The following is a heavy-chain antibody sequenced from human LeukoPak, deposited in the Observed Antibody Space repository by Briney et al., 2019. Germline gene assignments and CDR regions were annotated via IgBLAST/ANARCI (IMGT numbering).Heavy chain of an antibody. V-gene: IGHV3-23*01. CDR1: GFTFSSYA. D-gene: IGHD6-13*01. Sequence: GGSLRLSCAASGFTFSSYAMSWVRQAPGKGLEWVSAFSATDGSAQYAESVKGRFTISRDNSKNRLYLQMNSLRAEDTAVYYCAKARIAAAGTGAFDVWGQGTMVTVSS. CDR3: AKARIAAAGTGAFDV. J-gene: IGHJ3*01. CDR2: FSATDGSA.